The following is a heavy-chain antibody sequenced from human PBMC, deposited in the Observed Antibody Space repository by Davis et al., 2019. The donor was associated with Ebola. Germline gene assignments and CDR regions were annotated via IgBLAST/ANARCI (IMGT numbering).Heavy chain of an antibody. CDR1: GDTYRDYA. D-gene: IGHD4-11*01. Sequence: SVKVSCKTSGDTYRDYAVSWVRQAPGQGFEWMGSIIPLLGTPKYAQKFQGRVIITADESTTTVYMDLSSLRSEDTAAYYCAREAMGLHGPWGQGTLVTVSS. CDR3: AREAMGLHGP. V-gene: IGHV1-69*11. CDR2: IIPLLGTP. J-gene: IGHJ5*02.